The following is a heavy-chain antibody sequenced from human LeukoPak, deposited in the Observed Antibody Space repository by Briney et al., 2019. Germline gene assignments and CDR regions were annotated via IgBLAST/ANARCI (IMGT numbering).Heavy chain of an antibody. CDR2: INTNTGNP. J-gene: IGHJ3*02. CDR1: GYTFTGYY. V-gene: IGHV7-4-1*02. Sequence: ASVKVSCKASGYTFTGYYMHWVRQAPGQGLEWMGWINTNTGNPTYAQGFTGRFVFSLDTSVSTAYLQISSLKAEDTAVYYCARAWILDAFDIWGQGTMVTVSS. D-gene: IGHD5-12*01. CDR3: ARAWILDAFDI.